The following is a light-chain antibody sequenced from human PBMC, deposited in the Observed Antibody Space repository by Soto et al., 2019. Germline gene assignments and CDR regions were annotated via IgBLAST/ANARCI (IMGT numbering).Light chain of an antibody. CDR3: SSYTTRGSLV. CDR2: DVT. J-gene: IGLJ2*01. V-gene: IGLV2-14*01. CDR1: SSDVGGYNS. Sequence: QSALTQPASVSGSPGQSITISCTGTSSDVGGYNSVSWYQQHPGKAPKLMIYDVTNRPSGVSNRFSGSKSGNTASLTISGLQAEDEADYYCSSYTTRGSLVFGGGTKLTVL.